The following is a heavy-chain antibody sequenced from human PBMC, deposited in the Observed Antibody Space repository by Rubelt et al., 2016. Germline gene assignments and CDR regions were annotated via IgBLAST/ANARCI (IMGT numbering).Heavy chain of an antibody. D-gene: IGHD3-22*01. CDR1: GGTFSSYA. J-gene: IGHJ3*02. CDR2: IIPIFGTA. Sequence: QVQLVQSGAEVKKPGSSVKVSCKASGGTFSSYAISWVRQAPGQGLEWMGGIIPIFGTANYAQKLQGRVKITACKSTSTAYMELSSLRSEDTAVYYCARDLVGVVITTHDAFDIWGQGTMVTVSS. CDR3: ARDLVGVVITTHDAFDI. V-gene: IGHV1-69*06.